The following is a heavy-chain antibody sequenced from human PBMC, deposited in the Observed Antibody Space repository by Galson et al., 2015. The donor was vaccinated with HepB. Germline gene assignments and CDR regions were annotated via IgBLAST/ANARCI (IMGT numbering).Heavy chain of an antibody. J-gene: IGHJ4*02. Sequence: SVKVSCKASGYTFTSYYMHWVRQAPGQGLEWMGIINPSGGSTSYAQKFQGRVTMTRDTSTSTAYMELSSLRSEDTAVYYCARGRYCTSGACPYYFDNWGQGTLVTVSS. V-gene: IGHV1-46*01. CDR3: ARGRYCTSGACPYYFDN. D-gene: IGHD2-8*01. CDR1: GYTFTSYY. CDR2: INPSGGST.